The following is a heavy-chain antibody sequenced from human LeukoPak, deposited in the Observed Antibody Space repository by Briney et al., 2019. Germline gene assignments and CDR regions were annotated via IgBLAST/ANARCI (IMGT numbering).Heavy chain of an antibody. V-gene: IGHV1-2*02. D-gene: IGHD4-17*01. CDR1: GYTFTAYY. Sequence: GASVKVSCKASGYTFTAYYMHWVRQAPGQGLEWMGWINPNSGGTNYAQKFQGRVTMTRDTSIITAYMELSGLTSDDTAVYYCARAYGDYGRFDPWGQGTLVTVSS. J-gene: IGHJ5*02. CDR3: ARAYGDYGRFDP. CDR2: INPNSGGT.